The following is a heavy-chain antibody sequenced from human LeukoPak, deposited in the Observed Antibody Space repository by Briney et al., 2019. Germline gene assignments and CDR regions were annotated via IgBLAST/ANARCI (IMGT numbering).Heavy chain of an antibody. D-gene: IGHD6-19*01. J-gene: IGHJ3*02. CDR1: GYTFTSYG. V-gene: IGHV1-18*01. Sequence: ASVKVSCKASGYTFTSYGISWVRQAPGQGREWMGWISAYNCNTNYAQKLQGRVTMTTGTSTRTAYVELRSLSSDDTAVYYCARAIYQRKRIAVAGSSGDVFYIWGQGTMVTVSS. CDR2: ISAYNCNT. CDR3: ARAIYQRKRIAVAGSSGDVFYI.